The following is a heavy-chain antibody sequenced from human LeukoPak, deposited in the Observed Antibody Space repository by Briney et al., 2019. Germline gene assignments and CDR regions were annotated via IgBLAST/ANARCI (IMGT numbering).Heavy chain of an antibody. CDR3: ARVNDYGDYGDFQH. D-gene: IGHD4-17*01. CDR1: GFTFSSYE. J-gene: IGHJ1*01. Sequence: GGSLRLSCAASGFTFSSYEMNWVRQAPGKGLEWVSYTSSSGNTIYYADSVKGRFTISRDNAKNSLYLQMNSLRAEDTAVYYCARVNDYGDYGDFQHWGQGTLVTVSS. V-gene: IGHV3-48*03. CDR2: TSSSGNTI.